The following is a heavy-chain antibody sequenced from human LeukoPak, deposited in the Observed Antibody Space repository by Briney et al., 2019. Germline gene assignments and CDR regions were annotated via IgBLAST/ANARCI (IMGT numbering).Heavy chain of an antibody. J-gene: IGHJ4*02. CDR2: IYYSGST. D-gene: IGHD5-24*01. CDR1: GGSISSSSYY. V-gene: IGHV4-39*01. Sequence: PSETLSLTCTVSGGSISSSSYYWGWIRQPPGKGLEWIGSIYYSGSTYYNPSLKSRVTISVDTSKNQFSLQLNSVTPEDTAVYYCARGKKMATNFDYWGQGTLVTVSS. CDR3: ARGKKMATNFDY.